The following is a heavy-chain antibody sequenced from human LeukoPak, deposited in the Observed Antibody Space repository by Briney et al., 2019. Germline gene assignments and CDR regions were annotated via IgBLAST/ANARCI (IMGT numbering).Heavy chain of an antibody. D-gene: IGHD2-15*01. CDR3: VSLVDPGWFDP. CDR1: GESFTGYF. CDR2: INHSGRT. Sequence: SETLSLTCSVYGESFTGYFWSWIRQPPGKGLEWIEEINHSGRTNYNPSLKSRLTMSVDKSKNQFSLKLTSVTAADTAVYYCVSLVDPGWFDPWGQGTLVSVSS. J-gene: IGHJ5*02. V-gene: IGHV4-34*01.